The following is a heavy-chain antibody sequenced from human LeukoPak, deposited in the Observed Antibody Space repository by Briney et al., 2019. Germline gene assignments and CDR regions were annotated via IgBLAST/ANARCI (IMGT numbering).Heavy chain of an antibody. J-gene: IGHJ4*02. CDR3: ARQNYYDSSGYYYRTPADY. CDR1: GGTFSSYT. V-gene: IGHV1-69*02. D-gene: IGHD3-22*01. CDR2: IIPILGIA. Sequence: ASVKVSRKASGGTFSSYTISWVRQAPGQGLEWMGRIIPILGIANYAQKFQGRVTITADKSTSTAYMELSSLRSEDTAVYYCARQNYYDSSGYYYRTPADYWGQGTLVTVSS.